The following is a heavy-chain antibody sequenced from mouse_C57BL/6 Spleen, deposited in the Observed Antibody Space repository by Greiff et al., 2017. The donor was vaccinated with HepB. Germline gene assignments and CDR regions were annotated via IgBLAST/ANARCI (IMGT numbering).Heavy chain of an antibody. V-gene: IGHV3-6*01. D-gene: IGHD2-4*01. CDR3: ARDLYDYDGIAY. Sequence: DVKLQESGPGLVKPSQSLSLTCSVTGYSITSGYYWNWIRQFPGNKLEWMGYISYDGSNNYNPSLKNRISITRDTSKNQFFLKLNSVTTEDTATYYCARDLYDYDGIAYWGQGTLVTVSA. CDR1: GYSITSGYY. CDR2: ISYDGSN. J-gene: IGHJ3*01.